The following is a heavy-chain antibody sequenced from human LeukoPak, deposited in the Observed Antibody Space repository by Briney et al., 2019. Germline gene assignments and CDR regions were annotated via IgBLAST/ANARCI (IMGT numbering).Heavy chain of an antibody. D-gene: IGHD5-18*01. CDR2: ISPYNGNT. CDR1: GYTFTTYG. J-gene: IGHJ4*02. Sequence: ASVKVSCKASGYTFTTYGITWVRQAPGQGLEWMGWISPYNGNTIYAQKLQGRVTMTTDTSTGTAYMELRSLRSDDTAVYYCARDQGTGIHFWVYFDYWGQGAPVTVSS. CDR3: ARDQGTGIHFWVYFDY. V-gene: IGHV1-18*01.